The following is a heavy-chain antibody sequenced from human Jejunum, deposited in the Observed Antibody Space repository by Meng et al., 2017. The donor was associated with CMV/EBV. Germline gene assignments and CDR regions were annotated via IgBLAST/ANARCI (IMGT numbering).Heavy chain of an antibody. CDR2: IYHKGHT. J-gene: IGHJ5*01. CDR3: ARDNAGYKNCDS. Sequence: LEEAGTGLVETSPTLALHCTVSGGSIASDDYWWSWIRQPPAKGLEWIGYIYHKGHTYYNPSLRSRISISVDTSKNQFSLRLNSVTAADTAVYYCARDNAGYKNCDSWGQGTLVTVSS. CDR1: GGSIASDDYW. D-gene: IGHD5-24*01. V-gene: IGHV4-30-4*08.